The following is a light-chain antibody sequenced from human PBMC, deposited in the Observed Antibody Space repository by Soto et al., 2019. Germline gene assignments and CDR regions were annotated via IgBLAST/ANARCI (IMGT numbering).Light chain of an antibody. CDR1: SSNIGAGYD. J-gene: IGLJ2*01. V-gene: IGLV1-40*01. CDR3: QSYDSSLSGYVV. Sequence: QLVLTQPPSVSGALGQRVTISCTGSSSNIGAGYDVHWYQQLPGTAPKLLIYGNSNRPSGVPDRFSGSKSGTSASLAITGLQAEDEADYYCQSYDSSLSGYVVFGGGTKLTVL. CDR2: GNS.